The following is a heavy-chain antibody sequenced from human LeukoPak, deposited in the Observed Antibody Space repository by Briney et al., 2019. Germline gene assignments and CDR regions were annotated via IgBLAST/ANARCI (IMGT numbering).Heavy chain of an antibody. CDR1: GFTFSSYA. V-gene: IGHV3-21*01. J-gene: IGHJ5*02. CDR3: ATSEA. CDR2: ISSSSSYI. Sequence: PGGSLRLSCAASGFTFSSYAMRWVRQAPGKGLEWVSSISSSSSYIYYAESVKGRFTISRDNAKNSLYLQMNSLRAEDTAVYYCATSEAWGQGTLVTVSS.